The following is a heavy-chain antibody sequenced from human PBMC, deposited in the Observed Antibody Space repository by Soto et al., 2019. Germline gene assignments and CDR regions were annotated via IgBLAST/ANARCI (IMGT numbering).Heavy chain of an antibody. CDR3: AMEFFDSSDYTTNWFDP. Sequence: SETLSLTCSVSGDSISNSRFYWAWIRQPPGEGLEWIGSIYHTGDAYYNPSLKSRVTISVDTSKNQFSLKLTSVTAADAALYYCAMEFFDSSDYTTNWFDPWGQGTLVIV. CDR2: IYHTGDA. D-gene: IGHD3-22*01. V-gene: IGHV4-39*01. CDR1: GDSISNSRFY. J-gene: IGHJ5*02.